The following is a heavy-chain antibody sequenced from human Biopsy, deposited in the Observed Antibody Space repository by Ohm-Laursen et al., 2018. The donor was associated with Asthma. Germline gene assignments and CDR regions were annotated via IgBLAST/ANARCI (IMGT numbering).Heavy chain of an antibody. D-gene: IGHD2-2*01. CDR1: GGTFNTYV. V-gene: IGHV1-69*01. CDR2: TNSVFGTT. Sequence: SSVKVSCKSLGGTFNTYVIGWVRQAPGQGLEWMGGTNSVFGTTTYPQKFPDRVTITADDSTSTVYMELSSLRSGDTAVYYCARKAGSCISRTCYSLDFWGQGTLVTVSS. J-gene: IGHJ4*02. CDR3: ARKAGSCISRTCYSLDF.